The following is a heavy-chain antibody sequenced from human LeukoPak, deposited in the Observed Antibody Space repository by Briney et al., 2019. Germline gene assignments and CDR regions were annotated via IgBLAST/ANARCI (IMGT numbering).Heavy chain of an antibody. D-gene: IGHD5-18*01. J-gene: IGHJ6*02. CDR3: ARERAGYRPPALKNGMDV. CDR1: GFNFGSFW. V-gene: IGHV3-7*05. Sequence: GGSLRLSCAASGFNFGSFWMSWVRQAPGKGLEWVANIDQDGSEKYYVDSVKGRFIISRDNAKSSLNLQMNSLRAEDTAVYYCARERAGYRPPALKNGMDVWGQGTTVTVSS. CDR2: IDQDGSEK.